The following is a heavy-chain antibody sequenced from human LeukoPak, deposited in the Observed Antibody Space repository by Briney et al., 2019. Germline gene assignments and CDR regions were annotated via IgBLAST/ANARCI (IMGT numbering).Heavy chain of an antibody. V-gene: IGHV1-8*02. CDR3: ARVYSSGRSYYFDY. D-gene: IGHD6-19*01. CDR2: MNPNSGNT. J-gene: IGHJ4*02. Sequence: ASVKVSCKASGYTFTGYYMHWVRQAPGQGLEWMGWMNPNSGNTGYAQKFQGRVTMTRNTSISTAYMELSSLRSEDTAVYYCARVYSSGRSYYFDYWGQGTLVTVSS. CDR1: GYTFTGYY.